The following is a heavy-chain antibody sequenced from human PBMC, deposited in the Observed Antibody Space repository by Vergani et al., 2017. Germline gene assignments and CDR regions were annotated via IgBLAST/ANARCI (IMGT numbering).Heavy chain of an antibody. V-gene: IGHV4-39*01. Sequence: LQLQESGPGLVKPSATLSLICSVSGASLRSSNYYLGWLRQPPGTGLEWIASIYYSGSTYYNPSLKSRVTISVDTSKNQFSLKLSSVTAADTAVYFCARHSTVEWLVKLGWIDPWGQGILVTVSS. CDR1: GASLRSSNYY. CDR2: IYYSGST. J-gene: IGHJ5*02. D-gene: IGHD6-19*01. CDR3: ARHSTVEWLVKLGWIDP.